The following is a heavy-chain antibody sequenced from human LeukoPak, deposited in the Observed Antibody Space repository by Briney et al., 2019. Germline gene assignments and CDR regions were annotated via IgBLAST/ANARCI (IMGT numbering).Heavy chain of an antibody. Sequence: SQTLSLTCTVSGGSISSGGYYWRWIRQHPGKGLEWIGYIYYSGSTYYNPSLKSRVTISVDTSKNQFSLKLSSVTAADTAVYYCARAAVGYCSSTSCYPYYFDYWGQGTLVTVSS. CDR2: IYYSGST. CDR1: GGSISSGGYY. D-gene: IGHD2-2*01. CDR3: ARAAVGYCSSTSCYPYYFDY. J-gene: IGHJ4*02. V-gene: IGHV4-31*03.